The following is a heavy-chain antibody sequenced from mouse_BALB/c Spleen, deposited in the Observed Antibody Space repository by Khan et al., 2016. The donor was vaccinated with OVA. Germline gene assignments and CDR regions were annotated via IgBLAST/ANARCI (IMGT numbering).Heavy chain of an antibody. Sequence: VQLVESGGDLVKPGGSLKLSCAAPGFTFSTYGMSWVRQAPDKRLEWVATVSTGGSYTYYPDSVKGRFTISSDNAKNPLYLQMSGLRSEDTAMFYCTRRAYYCDSEGFAYWGQGTLVTVSA. D-gene: IGHD1-1*01. CDR1: GFTFSTYG. J-gene: IGHJ3*01. V-gene: IGHV5-6*01. CDR3: TRRAYYCDSEGFAY. CDR2: VSTGGSYT.